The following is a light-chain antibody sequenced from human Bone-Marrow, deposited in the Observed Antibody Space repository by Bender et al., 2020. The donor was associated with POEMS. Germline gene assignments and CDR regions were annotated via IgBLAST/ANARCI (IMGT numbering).Light chain of an antibody. CDR3: SSYTSTSTPSWV. CDR2: DVT. Sequence: QSALTQPRSVSGSPGQSVTISCAGTSSVVGGYKYVSWYQQHPGKAPKLMIYDVTDRPSGVSNRFSGSKSGDTASLTISGLQAEDEADYYCSSYTSTSTPSWVFGGGTKLTVL. V-gene: IGLV2-14*03. J-gene: IGLJ3*02. CDR1: SSVVGGYKY.